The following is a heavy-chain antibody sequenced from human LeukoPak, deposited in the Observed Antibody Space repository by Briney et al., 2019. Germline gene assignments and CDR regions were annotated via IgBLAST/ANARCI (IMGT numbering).Heavy chain of an antibody. D-gene: IGHD3-10*01. V-gene: IGHV3-23*01. Sequence: GGSLRLSCAASGFTLSSYAMSWVRQATGKGLEWVSAISGSGGSTYYADSVKGRFTISRDNCKNTLYLQMNRLRAEDTAVYYCPKRRVGRGVMGPMGSDPWGQGTLLTVSS. CDR2: ISGSGGST. CDR1: GFTLSSYA. J-gene: IGHJ5*02. CDR3: PKRRVGRGVMGPMGSDP.